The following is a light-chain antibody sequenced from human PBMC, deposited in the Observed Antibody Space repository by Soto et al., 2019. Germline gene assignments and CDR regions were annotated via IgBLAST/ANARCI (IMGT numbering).Light chain of an antibody. CDR3: EQYHNWPFT. Sequence: ERVMTQSPATLSVSPGERATLSCRASQFVSSNLAWYQQKPGQAPRLLIYETTTRASGVPGRFSGSGSGTAFTLTVSSFESEDVAVYYCEQYHNWPFTFGGGTKVEIK. J-gene: IGKJ4*01. CDR1: QFVSSN. V-gene: IGKV3-15*01. CDR2: ETT.